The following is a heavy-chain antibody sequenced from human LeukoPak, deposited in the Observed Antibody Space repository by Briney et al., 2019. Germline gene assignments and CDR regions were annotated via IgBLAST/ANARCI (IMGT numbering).Heavy chain of an antibody. D-gene: IGHD3-22*01. CDR3: ARGPYYDSSGYVID. CDR2: ISSSGSTI. CDR1: GFTFSDYY. Sequence: PGGSLRLSCAASGFTFSDYYMSWIRQTPGEGLEWVSYISSSGSTIYYADSVKGRFTISRDNAKNSLYLQMNSLRAEDTAVYYCARGPYYDSSGYVIDWGQGTLVTVSS. V-gene: IGHV3-11*01. J-gene: IGHJ4*02.